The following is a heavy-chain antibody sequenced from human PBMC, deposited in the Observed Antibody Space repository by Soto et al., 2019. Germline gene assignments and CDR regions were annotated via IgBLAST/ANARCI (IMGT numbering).Heavy chain of an antibody. J-gene: IGHJ6*01. D-gene: IGHD6-13*01. CDR1: GGSISSSNW. CDR3: ASYTQDSSXWYRQPRYHYYYDGMDV. V-gene: IGHV4-4*02. Sequence: SETLSLTCAVSGGSISSSNWWSWVRQPPGKGLEWIGEIYHSGSTNYNPSLKSRVTISVDKSKNQFSLKLSSVTAADTAVYYCASYTQDSSXWYRQPRYHYYYDGMDVWGQGTTVTVSS. CDR2: IYHSGST.